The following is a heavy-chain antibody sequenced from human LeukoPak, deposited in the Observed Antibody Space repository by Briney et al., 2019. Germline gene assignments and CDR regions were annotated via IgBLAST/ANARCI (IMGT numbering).Heavy chain of an antibody. CDR2: ISGSGGSK. Sequence: PGGSLRLSCAASGFTFSSYAMSWVRQAPGKGLEWVSVISGSGGSKYYADSVRGRFTISRDDSKNTVSLQMNSLRAEDTAVYYCVRGASWSFDYWGLGTLVTVSS. V-gene: IGHV3-23*01. D-gene: IGHD6-13*01. CDR3: VRGASWSFDY. J-gene: IGHJ4*02. CDR1: GFTFSSYA.